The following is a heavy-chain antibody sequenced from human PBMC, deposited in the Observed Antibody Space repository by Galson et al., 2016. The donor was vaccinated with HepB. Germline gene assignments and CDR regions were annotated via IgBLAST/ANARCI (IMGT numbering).Heavy chain of an antibody. CDR1: GFTFGDYA. V-gene: IGHV3-49*03. J-gene: IGHJ6*02. D-gene: IGHD3-22*01. CDR2: IRSKAYGGTT. Sequence: SLRLSCAASGFTFGDYAMSWFRQAPGKGLEWVGFIRSKAYGGTTEYAASVRGRFTISRDDSESIAYLQMNSLKTEDTAVYYCTKDSSGYLNYYYGMDVWGQGTTVTVSS. CDR3: TKDSSGYLNYYYGMDV.